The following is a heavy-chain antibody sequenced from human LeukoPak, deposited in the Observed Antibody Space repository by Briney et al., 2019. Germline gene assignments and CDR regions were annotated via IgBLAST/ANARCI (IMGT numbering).Heavy chain of an antibody. CDR3: ARVGGTMVPASSAFDI. CDR2: IYHTGST. D-gene: IGHD1-14*01. J-gene: IGHJ3*02. V-gene: IGHV4-59*01. CDR1: DDSITIYY. Sequence: SETLSLTCTVSDDSITIYYWSWIRQPPGKGLEWIAYIYHTGSTNYNPSLKSRVTISVDTSNNEVSLKLSSVTAADTAVYYCARVGGTMVPASSAFDIWGQGTMVTVSS.